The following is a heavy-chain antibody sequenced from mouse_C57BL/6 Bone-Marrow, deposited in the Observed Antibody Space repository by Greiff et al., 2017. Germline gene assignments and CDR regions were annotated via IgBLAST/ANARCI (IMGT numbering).Heavy chain of an antibody. V-gene: IGHV1-4*01. CDR3: ARKQLRLRYYFDY. CDR1: GYTFTSYT. CDR2: INPSSGYT. J-gene: IGHJ2*01. D-gene: IGHD3-2*02. Sequence: QVQLKESGAELARPGASVKMSCKASGYTFTSYTMHWVKQRPGQGLEWIGYINPSSGYTKYNQKFKDKATLTADKSSSTAYMQLSSLTSEDSAVYYWARKQLRLRYYFDYWGQGTTLTVSS.